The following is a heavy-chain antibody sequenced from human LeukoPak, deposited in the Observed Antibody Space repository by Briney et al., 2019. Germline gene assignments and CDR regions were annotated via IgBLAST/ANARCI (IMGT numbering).Heavy chain of an antibody. CDR1: GGSISSYY. Sequence: PSETLSLTCSVSGGSISSYYWNWIRRPAGKGLGWIGRIYSSGSTNYNPSLKSRVTMSVDTSKNQFSLNLSPVTAADTAVYYCARAAMSSYYYDYMDVWGKGTTVTVSS. V-gene: IGHV4-4*07. CDR3: ARAAMSSYYYDYMDV. J-gene: IGHJ6*03. CDR2: IYSSGST.